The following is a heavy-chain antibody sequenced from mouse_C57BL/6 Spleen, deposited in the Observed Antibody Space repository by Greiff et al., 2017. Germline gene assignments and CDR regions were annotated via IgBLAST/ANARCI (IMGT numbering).Heavy chain of an antibody. V-gene: IGHV1-82*01. CDR2: IYPGDGDT. CDR3: ARTGYDYFDY. D-gene: IGHD2-3*01. CDR1: GYAFSRSW. Sequence: QVQLQQSGPELVKPGASVKISCKASGYAFSRSWMNWVKQRPGKGLEWIGRIYPGDGDTNYNGKFKGKATLTADKSSSTAYMQLSSLTSEDSAVYFCARTGYDYFDYWGQGTTLTVSS. J-gene: IGHJ2*01.